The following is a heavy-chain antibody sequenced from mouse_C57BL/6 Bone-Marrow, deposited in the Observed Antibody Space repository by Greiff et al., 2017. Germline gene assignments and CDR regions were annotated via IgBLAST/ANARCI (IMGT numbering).Heavy chain of an antibody. V-gene: IGHV5-16*01. D-gene: IGHD3-2*02. CDR3: ARGSPDSSGAFAY. CDR1: GFTFSDYY. Sequence: EVKLVESEGGLVQPGSSMKLSCTASGFTFSDYYMAWVRQVPEKGLEWVANINYDGSSTYYLDSLKSRFIISRDNAKNILYLQMSSLKSEDTATYYCARGSPDSSGAFAYGGQGTLVTVSA. J-gene: IGHJ3*01. CDR2: INYDGSST.